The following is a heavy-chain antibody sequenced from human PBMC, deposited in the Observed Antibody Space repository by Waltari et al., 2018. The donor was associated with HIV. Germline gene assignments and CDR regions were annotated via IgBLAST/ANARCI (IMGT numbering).Heavy chain of an antibody. D-gene: IGHD2-21*02. CDR3: AKDGGGGDCYFDC. CDR2: ISYDGGEE. J-gene: IGHJ4*02. Sequence: QVQVVESGGGVVQPGRSLRLSCAASGFTFSSYGMHWVRQAPGKGLEWVAGISYDGGEEYYADSGKGRFTISRDNSKSTLYLQLNNVRVEDTALYYCAKDGGGGDCYFDCWGQGALVTVSS. CDR1: GFTFSSYG. V-gene: IGHV3-30*18.